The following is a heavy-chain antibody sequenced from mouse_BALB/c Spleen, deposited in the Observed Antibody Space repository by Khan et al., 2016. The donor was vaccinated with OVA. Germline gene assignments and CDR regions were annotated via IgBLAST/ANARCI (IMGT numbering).Heavy chain of an antibody. CDR3: ARIQGGDFDY. CDR2: ISYSGKT. D-gene: IGHD3-2*02. V-gene: IGHV3-2*02. J-gene: IGHJ2*01. CDR1: GYSITSDYA. Sequence: EVQLQESGPGLVKPSQSLSLTCTVTGYSITSDYAWNWIRQFPGNKLEWMGYISYSGKTKYNPSLKSRISITRDTSKNQFFLQLNFGTIEDTATYYCARIQGGDFDYWGQGTTLTVSS.